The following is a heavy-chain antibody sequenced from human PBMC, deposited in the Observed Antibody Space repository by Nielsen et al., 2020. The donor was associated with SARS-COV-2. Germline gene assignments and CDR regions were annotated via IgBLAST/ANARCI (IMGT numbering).Heavy chain of an antibody. CDR2: ISYDGSNK. V-gene: IGHV3-30*18. CDR1: GFTFSSYG. CDR3: AKGTTVTRGLYYYYGMDV. Sequence: GESLKISCAASGFTFSSYGMHWVRQAPGKGLEWVADISYDGSNKYYADSVKGRFTISRDNSKNTLYLQMNSLRAEDTAVYYCAKGTTVTRGLYYYYGMDVWGQGTTVTVSS. J-gene: IGHJ6*02. D-gene: IGHD4-17*01.